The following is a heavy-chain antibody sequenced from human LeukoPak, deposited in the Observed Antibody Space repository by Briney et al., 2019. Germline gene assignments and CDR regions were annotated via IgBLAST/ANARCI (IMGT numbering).Heavy chain of an antibody. CDR1: GFTFSSYA. CDR3: ASQKVSHYYDSSGYSASFDY. V-gene: IGHV3-30*04. D-gene: IGHD3-22*01. J-gene: IGHJ4*02. Sequence: GGSLRLSCAASGFTFSSYAMHWVRQAPGKGVGWVAVISYDGSNKYYADSVKGRFTISRDNSRNTLYMQMNSLRAEDTAVYYCASQKVSHYYDSSGYSASFDYWGQGTLVTVSS. CDR2: ISYDGSNK.